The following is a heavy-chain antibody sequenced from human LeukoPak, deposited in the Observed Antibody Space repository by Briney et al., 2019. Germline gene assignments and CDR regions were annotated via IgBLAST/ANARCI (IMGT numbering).Heavy chain of an antibody. D-gene: IGHD3-22*01. Sequence: ASVNVSCKASVYTFTGYYMHWVRQAPGQGLEWMGWINANSGDTKYAQKFQGRVTMTRDTSISTAYMELSRLRSDDTAMYYCAREISGYSDYWGQGTLVTVSS. CDR1: VYTFTGYY. J-gene: IGHJ4*02. CDR2: INANSGDT. V-gene: IGHV1-2*02. CDR3: AREISGYSDY.